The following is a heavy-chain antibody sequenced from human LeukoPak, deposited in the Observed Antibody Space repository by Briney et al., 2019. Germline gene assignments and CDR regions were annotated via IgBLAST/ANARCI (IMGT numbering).Heavy chain of an antibody. D-gene: IGHD3-22*01. CDR3: ARGPYSYDSSGAFDI. V-gene: IGHV4-38-2*02. Sequence: SETLSLTCTVSGYSITNGYFWGWIRQSPGKALEWIGNIYRTGTTFYNPSLQSRVTISVDTSKNTFSLRLKSVTAADTAVYFCARGPYSYDSSGAFDIWGQGTMVTVSS. CDR1: GYSITNGYF. CDR2: IYRTGTT. J-gene: IGHJ3*02.